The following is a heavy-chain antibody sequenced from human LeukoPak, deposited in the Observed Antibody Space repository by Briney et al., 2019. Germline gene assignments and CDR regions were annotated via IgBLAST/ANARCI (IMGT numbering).Heavy chain of an antibody. Sequence: GGSLRLSCAASGFTFSSYGMHWVRQAPGKGLEWVAVISYDGSNKYYADSVKGRFTISRDNSKNTLYLQMNSLRAEDTAVYYCAKESPYYDSSGYYYYFDYWGQGTLVTVSS. CDR3: AKESPYYDSSGYYYYFDY. J-gene: IGHJ4*02. V-gene: IGHV3-30*18. CDR2: ISYDGSNK. D-gene: IGHD3-22*01. CDR1: GFTFSSYG.